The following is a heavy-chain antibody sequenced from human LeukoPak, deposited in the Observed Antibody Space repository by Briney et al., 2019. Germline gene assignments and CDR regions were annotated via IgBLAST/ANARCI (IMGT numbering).Heavy chain of an antibody. V-gene: IGHV3-48*02. Sequence: RPGGSLRLSCAASGFTYSSYSMNWVRQAPGKGLEWISYITPSSSTIYYTDSVRGRFTISRDDANNSLFLQMNSLRDEDTAVYYCVRDRFSNDGVYFRWGQGTLVTVSS. CDR3: VRDRFSNDGVYFR. CDR2: ITPSSSTI. CDR1: GFTYSSYS. D-gene: IGHD4-17*01. J-gene: IGHJ4*02.